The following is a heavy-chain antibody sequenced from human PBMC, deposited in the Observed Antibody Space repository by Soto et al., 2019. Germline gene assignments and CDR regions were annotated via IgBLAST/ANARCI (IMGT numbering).Heavy chain of an antibody. D-gene: IGHD2-8*01. CDR2: FDPEDGET. J-gene: IGHJ6*02. V-gene: IGHV1-24*01. CDR1: GYTLTELS. Sequence: ASVKVSCKVSGYTLTELSMHWVRQAPGKGLEWMGGFDPEDGETIYAQKFQGRVTMTEDTSTDTAYMELSSLRSEDTAVYYCATDSYCTNGVCYNYYYGMDVWGQGTTVTVSS. CDR3: ATDSYCTNGVCYNYYYGMDV.